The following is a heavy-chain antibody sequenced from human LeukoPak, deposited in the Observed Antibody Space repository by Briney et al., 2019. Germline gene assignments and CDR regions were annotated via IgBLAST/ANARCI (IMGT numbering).Heavy chain of an antibody. Sequence: NPGGSLRLSCAASGFTFSSYSMDWVRQAPGKGLEWVSSISSSSSYIYYADSVKGRFTISRDNAKNSLYLQMNSLRAEDTAVYYCARDGGGYWDYYYMDVWGKGTTVTVSS. CDR2: ISSSSSYI. V-gene: IGHV3-21*01. D-gene: IGHD2-15*01. J-gene: IGHJ6*03. CDR3: ARDGGGYWDYYYMDV. CDR1: GFTFSSYS.